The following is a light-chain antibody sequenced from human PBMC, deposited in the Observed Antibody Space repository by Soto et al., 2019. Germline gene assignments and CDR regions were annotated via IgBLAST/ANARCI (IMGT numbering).Light chain of an antibody. CDR1: QRITSY. J-gene: IGKJ2*01. V-gene: IGKV3-11*01. Sequence: EFILTQLPATLSLSPGERATLSCRASQRITSYLAWYQQKPGQAPRLLIYDATNRATGVPARFSGSRSGTDFTLTISSLQPEDFAVYFCQQRSDWQYTFGQGTKVDIK. CDR2: DAT. CDR3: QQRSDWQYT.